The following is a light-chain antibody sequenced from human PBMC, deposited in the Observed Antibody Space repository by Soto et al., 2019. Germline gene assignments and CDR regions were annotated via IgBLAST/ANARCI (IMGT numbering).Light chain of an antibody. CDR3: QSYDATNQV. J-gene: IGLJ3*02. CDR2: EDN. Sequence: KFMLTQPHSVSESPGKTVIISCTRSSGSIASNYVQWYQQRPGSSPTTVIYEDNQRPSGVPDRFSGSIDSPSNSASLTISGLEAEDEADYYCQSYDATNQVFGGGTKLTVL. V-gene: IGLV6-57*01. CDR1: SGSIASNY.